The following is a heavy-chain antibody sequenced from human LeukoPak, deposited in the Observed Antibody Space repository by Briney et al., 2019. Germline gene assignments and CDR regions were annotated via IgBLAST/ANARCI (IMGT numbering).Heavy chain of an antibody. J-gene: IGHJ4*02. V-gene: IGHV4-34*01. Sequence: SETLSLTCAVYGGSFSGYYWSWIRQPPGKGLEWIGEINHSGRTNYNPSVKSRVTISVDTSKNQYSLKLSSVTAADTAVYYCARGVSLGAYKQKNTYSGSYYLSWGQGTLVTVSS. CDR2: INHSGRT. CDR1: GGSFSGYY. D-gene: IGHD1-26*01. CDR3: ARGVSLGAYKQKNTYSGSYYLS.